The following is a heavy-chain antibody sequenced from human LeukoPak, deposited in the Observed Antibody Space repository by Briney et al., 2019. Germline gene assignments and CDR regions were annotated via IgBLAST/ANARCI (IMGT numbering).Heavy chain of an antibody. CDR1: GYTFTGYY. CDR3: ARETYSSSWVYDFDY. D-gene: IGHD6-13*01. Sequence: ASVKVSCKASGYTFTGYYMHWVRQATGQGLEWMGWINPNSGGTNYAQKFQGRVTMTRDTSISTAYMELSRLRSDDTAVYYCARETYSSSWVYDFDYWGQGTLVTVSS. J-gene: IGHJ4*02. V-gene: IGHV1-2*02. CDR2: INPNSGGT.